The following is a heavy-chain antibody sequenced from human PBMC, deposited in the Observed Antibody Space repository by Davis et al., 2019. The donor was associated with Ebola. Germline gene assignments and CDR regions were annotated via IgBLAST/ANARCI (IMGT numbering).Heavy chain of an antibody. D-gene: IGHD2-15*01. CDR2: IKNKIDGGTT. CDR1: GFTFSNAW. Sequence: GGSLRLSCAASGFTFSNAWMSWVRQAPGKGLEWVGRIKNKIDGGTTDYAAPVKGRFTISRDDSKNTLYLQMNSLKTEDTAVYYCSTVVAIDHWGQGTLVTVSS. CDR3: STVVAIDH. V-gene: IGHV3-15*01. J-gene: IGHJ4*02.